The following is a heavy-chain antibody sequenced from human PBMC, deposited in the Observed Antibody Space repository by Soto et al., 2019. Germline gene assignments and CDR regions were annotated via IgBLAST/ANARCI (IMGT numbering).Heavy chain of an antibody. J-gene: IGHJ6*02. CDR1: GFTFDDYA. V-gene: IGHV3-9*01. Sequence: GGSLRLSCAASGFTFDDYAMHWVRQAPGKGLEWVSGISWNSGSIYYADSVKGRFTISRDNSKNTLYLQMNSLRAEDTAVYYCASSPSPDYGDYYYYGMDVWGQGTTVTVSS. D-gene: IGHD4-17*01. CDR2: ISWNSGSI. CDR3: ASSPSPDYGDYYYYGMDV.